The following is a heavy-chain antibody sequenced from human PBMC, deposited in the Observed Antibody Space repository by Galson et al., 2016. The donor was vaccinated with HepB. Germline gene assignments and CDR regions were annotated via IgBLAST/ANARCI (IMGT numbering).Heavy chain of an antibody. D-gene: IGHD3-10*01. CDR2: ISRGSAYI. CDR1: GFTFSSYN. CDR3: ARPRDNYGHAFDI. J-gene: IGHJ3*02. V-gene: IGHV3-21*01. Sequence: SLRLSCAASGFTFSSYNLNWVRQAPGKGLEWVSSISRGSAYIYYADSVKGRFTISRDNAKNSLYLPMHSLRAEDTAVYYCARPRDNYGHAFDIWGPGTLVTVSS.